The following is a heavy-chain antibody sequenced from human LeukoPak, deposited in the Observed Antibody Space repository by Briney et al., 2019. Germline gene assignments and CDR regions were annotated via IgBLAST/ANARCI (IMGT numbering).Heavy chain of an antibody. J-gene: IGHJ4*02. V-gene: IGHV5-51*01. CDR2: IYPGDSDT. D-gene: IGHD2/OR15-2a*01. CDR3: ARCLWGAGSIPYYFDY. Sequence: GESLKISCKGSGYSFTSYWIGWVRQMPGKGLEWMGIIYPGDSDTRYSPSFQGQVTISADKSISTAYLQWSSLKASDTAMYYCARCLWGAGSIPYYFDYWGQGTLVTVSS. CDR1: GYSFTSYW.